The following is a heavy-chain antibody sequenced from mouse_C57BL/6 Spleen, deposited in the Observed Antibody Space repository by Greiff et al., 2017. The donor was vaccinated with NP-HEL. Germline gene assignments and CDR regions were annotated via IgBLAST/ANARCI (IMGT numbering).Heavy chain of an antibody. V-gene: IGHV1-76*01. CDR1: GFTFTDYY. CDR3: ARGSWEDYVDY. Sequence: QVQLQQSGAELVRPGASVKLSCKASGFTFTDYYINWVKQRPGQGLEWIARIYPGSGNTYYNEKFKGKATLTAEKSSSTAYMQLSSLTSEDSAVYFCARGSWEDYVDYWGQGTTLTVSS. CDR2: IYPGSGNT. D-gene: IGHD4-1*01. J-gene: IGHJ2*01.